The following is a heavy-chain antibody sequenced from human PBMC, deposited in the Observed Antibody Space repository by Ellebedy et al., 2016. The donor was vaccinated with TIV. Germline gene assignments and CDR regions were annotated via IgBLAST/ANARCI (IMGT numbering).Heavy chain of an antibody. CDR3: ARDEGGSGSLSY. CDR1: GGSISSGAYY. V-gene: IGHV4-31*03. Sequence: MPSETLSLTCTVSGGSISSGAYYWSWIRQHPGKGLEWIGYIHYTGSTYYNPSLRSRVIKSVDKSKNQFSLKLNSVTAADTAVYYCARDEGGSGSLSYWGQGTLVTVSS. CDR2: IHYTGST. J-gene: IGHJ4*02. D-gene: IGHD3-10*01.